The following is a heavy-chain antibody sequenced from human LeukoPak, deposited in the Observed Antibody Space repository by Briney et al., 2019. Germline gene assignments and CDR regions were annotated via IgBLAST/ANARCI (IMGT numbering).Heavy chain of an antibody. J-gene: IGHJ4*02. CDR2: VKTDGSP. D-gene: IGHD1-1*01. CDR1: GFTSQFTFSSRW. CDR3: HPLGYTSN. V-gene: IGHV3-74*01. Sequence: GGSLRLSCAVSGFTSQFTFSSRWMHWVRQAPGKGPVWVSLVKTDGSPNYADSVRGRFTVSRDNAKNTLYLQMNNLRVEDTALYFCHPLGYTSNWGQGALVTVSS.